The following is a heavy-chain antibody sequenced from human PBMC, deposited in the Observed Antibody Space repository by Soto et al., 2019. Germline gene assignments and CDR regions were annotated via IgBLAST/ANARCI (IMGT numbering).Heavy chain of an antibody. CDR1: GYTFTTYP. CDR3: ARGVMVRGLNYYAMDV. V-gene: IGHV1-3*01. CDR2: ISAGNDNT. J-gene: IGHJ6*02. Sequence: QVYLVQSGAEVKEPGASVNVSCKASGYTFTTYPMHRVRQAPGQRLEWMGWISAGNDNTEYAQKFQGRVTITRDTSESTAYMEMSSLRSEDTAVYYCARGVMVRGLNYYAMDVWGQGTTVTVSS. D-gene: IGHD3-10*01.